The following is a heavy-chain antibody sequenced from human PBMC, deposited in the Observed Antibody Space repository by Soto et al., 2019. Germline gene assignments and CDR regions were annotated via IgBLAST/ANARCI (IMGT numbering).Heavy chain of an antibody. CDR3: ARCAVLSPTSGGWGNWFDS. Sequence: EVQLLESGGGLVQPGGSLRLSCTASEFTFSNYAMSWVRQAPGKGLEWVSAISASGAATYYVDSVKGRFTISRDNSKNTLYVQMNSLSAAEKGVYYSARCAVLSPTSGGWGNWFDSWRQGTLVTVSS. CDR1: EFTFSNYA. V-gene: IGHV3-23*01. J-gene: IGHJ5*01. D-gene: IGHD3-10*01. CDR2: ISASGAAT.